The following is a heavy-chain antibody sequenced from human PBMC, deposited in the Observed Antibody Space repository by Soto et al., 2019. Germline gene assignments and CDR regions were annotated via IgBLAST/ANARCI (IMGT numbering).Heavy chain of an antibody. J-gene: IGHJ2*01. CDR2: ISIEKGDT. CDR1: GYSFDTFG. CDR3: ARCYCSVGSCFTCWHFDL. D-gene: IGHD2-15*01. V-gene: IGHV1-18*01. Sequence: QVQVVQSGAEVKKPWASVKVACKASGYSFDTFGMSCVRQAPGQGLEWMGWISIEKGDTNSAQKFQDRVTMTTDTSTSTAYMELRSLTSDDTAVYYCARCYCSVGSCFTCWHFDLWGRGTLFTVSS.